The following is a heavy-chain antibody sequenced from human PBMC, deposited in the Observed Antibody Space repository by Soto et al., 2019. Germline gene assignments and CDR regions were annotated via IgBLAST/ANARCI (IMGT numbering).Heavy chain of an antibody. CDR1: GFTFSSYG. J-gene: IGHJ4*02. CDR3: APWFGAFDY. V-gene: IGHV3-30*03. CDR2: ISYDGSNK. Sequence: QVQLVESGGGVVQPGRSLRLSCAASGFTFSSYGMHWVRQAPGKGLEWVAVISYDGSNKYYADSVKGRFTISRDNSKNTLYLQMNSLRPADTAVYYCAPWFGAFDYWGQGTLVTVSS. D-gene: IGHD3-10*01.